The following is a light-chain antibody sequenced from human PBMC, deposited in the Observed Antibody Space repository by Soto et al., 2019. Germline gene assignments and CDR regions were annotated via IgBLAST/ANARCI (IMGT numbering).Light chain of an antibody. Sequence: EIQITHAPASLSGSVGDSVTLTFLASQTIRKYLNCDRQKAGKAPELLIHSASTLQTGVPSRFSGSGSGTDFALTITSLQPEDFATYYCQQSYTTPVTFGQGKRREIK. V-gene: IGKV1-39*01. CDR3: QQSYTTPVT. CDR2: SAS. J-gene: IGKJ5*01. CDR1: QTIRKY.